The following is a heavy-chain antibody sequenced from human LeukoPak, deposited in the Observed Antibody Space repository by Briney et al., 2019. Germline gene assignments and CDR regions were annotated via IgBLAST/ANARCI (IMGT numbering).Heavy chain of an antibody. Sequence: PSETLSLTCAVSGGSISSGGYSWSWIRQPPGKGLEWIGYIYHSGSTYYNPSLKSRVTISVDTSKNQFSLKLSSVTAADTAVYYCARDSAGTRGYNWFDPWGQGTLVTVSS. D-gene: IGHD6-13*01. CDR2: IYHSGST. V-gene: IGHV4-30-2*01. CDR1: GGSISSGGYS. CDR3: ARDSAGTRGYNWFDP. J-gene: IGHJ5*02.